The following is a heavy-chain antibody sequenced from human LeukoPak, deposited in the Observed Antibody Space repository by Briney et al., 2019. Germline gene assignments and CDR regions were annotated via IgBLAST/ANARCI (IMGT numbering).Heavy chain of an antibody. D-gene: IGHD3-16*01. CDR1: GDSFSDHY. Sequence: SETLSLTCTVSGDSFSDHYWSWIRQPPGKGLEWIGYIFYGGGTNYNPSLQSRVTISIDTSKNRFSLRLSSVTVADTAVYYCARDARFGWDYFDSWGQGTLVIVSS. CDR3: ARDARFGWDYFDS. CDR2: IFYGGGT. V-gene: IGHV4-59*11. J-gene: IGHJ4*02.